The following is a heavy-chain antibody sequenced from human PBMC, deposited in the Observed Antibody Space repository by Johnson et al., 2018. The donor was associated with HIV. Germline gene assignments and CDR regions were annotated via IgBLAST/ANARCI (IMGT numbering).Heavy chain of an antibody. CDR2: IWYDGSNK. V-gene: IGHV3-33*06. J-gene: IGHJ3*02. CDR3: AKAWELLCRRAALDI. Sequence: QMQLVESGGGVVQPGRSLRLSCAASGFTFSSYGMHWVRQAPGKGLEWVAVIWYDGSNKYYADYVKGRFTISRDNSKNTLYLQMESLRVEDTAIYYCAKAWELLCRRAALDIWGQGTMVTVSS. CDR1: GFTFSSYG. D-gene: IGHD1-26*01.